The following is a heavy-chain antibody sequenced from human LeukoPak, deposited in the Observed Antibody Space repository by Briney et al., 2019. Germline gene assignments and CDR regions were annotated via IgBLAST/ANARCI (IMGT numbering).Heavy chain of an antibody. D-gene: IGHD2-21*02. CDR1: GFIFSDYG. V-gene: IGHV3-33*06. CDR2: IWYDGSNK. Sequence: GTSLRLSCAASGFIFSDYGMHWVRQPPGKGLEWVAVIWYDGSNKYYADSVKGRFTISRDNSKNTLYLQMNSLRAEDTAVYYCAKDSEELAYCGGDCYFNWYFDLWGRGTLVTVSS. J-gene: IGHJ2*01. CDR3: AKDSEELAYCGGDCYFNWYFDL.